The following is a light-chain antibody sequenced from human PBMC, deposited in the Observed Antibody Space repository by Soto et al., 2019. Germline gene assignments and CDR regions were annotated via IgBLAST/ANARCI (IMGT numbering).Light chain of an antibody. V-gene: IGLV2-23*01. Sequence: QSVLTQPASVSGSPGQSITISCTGTSSDIGSYNLVSWYQQHPDKAPKLMIYEGTKRPSGVSNRFSGSKSGNTASLTISGLHAYDEADYYCCSYAGINTLVFGGGTTLTVL. CDR2: EGT. CDR1: SSDIGSYNL. J-gene: IGLJ2*01. CDR3: CSYAGINTLV.